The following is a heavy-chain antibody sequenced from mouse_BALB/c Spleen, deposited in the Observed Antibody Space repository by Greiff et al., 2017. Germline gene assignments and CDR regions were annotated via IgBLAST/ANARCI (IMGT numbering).Heavy chain of an antibody. D-gene: IGHD1-1*01. CDR3: ARWSGSSPHWYFDV. CDR2: INPYNGAT. J-gene: IGHJ1*01. CDR1: GYSFTGYY. Sequence: EVQLQQSGPELVKPGASVKISCKASGYSFTGYYMHWVKQSHVKSLEWIGRINPYNGATSYNQNFKDKASLTVDKSSSTAYMELHSLTSEDSAVYYCARWSGSSPHWYFDVWGAGTTVTVAS. V-gene: IGHV1-26*01.